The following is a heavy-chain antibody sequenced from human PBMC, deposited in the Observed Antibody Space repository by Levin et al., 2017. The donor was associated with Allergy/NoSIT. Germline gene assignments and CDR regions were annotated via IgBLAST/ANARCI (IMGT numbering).Heavy chain of an antibody. V-gene: IGHV1-24*01. Sequence: GESLKISCKVSGYTLTELSMHWVRQAPGKGLEWMGGFDPEDGETIYAQKFQGRVTMTEDTSTDTAYMELSSLRSEDTAVYYCATLPRHYYGSGSYRDWGQGTLVTVSS. CDR2: FDPEDGET. CDR1: GYTLTELS. J-gene: IGHJ4*02. D-gene: IGHD3-10*01. CDR3: ATLPRHYYGSGSYRD.